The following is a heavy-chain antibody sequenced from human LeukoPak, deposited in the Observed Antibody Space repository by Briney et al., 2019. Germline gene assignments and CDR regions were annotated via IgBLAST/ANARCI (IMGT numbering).Heavy chain of an antibody. J-gene: IGHJ4*02. CDR2: ISFDGNSK. CDR3: ARDQGDYGDEGYLDN. V-gene: IGHV3-30*04. Sequence: GGSLRLSCTASGFTFSSFSMHWVRQAPRKRRQWLVVISFDGNSKYYADSVKGRFTISRDSSKNTQYLQMNSLRTEDPAVYYCARDQGDYGDEGYLDNWGQGTLVTVSS. D-gene: IGHD4-17*01. CDR1: GFTFSSFS.